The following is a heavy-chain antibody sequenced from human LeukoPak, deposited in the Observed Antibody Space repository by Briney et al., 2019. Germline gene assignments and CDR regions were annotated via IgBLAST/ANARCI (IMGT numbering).Heavy chain of an antibody. CDR2: ISSSGSSI. J-gene: IGHJ4*02. CDR3: ARSSGYSYGLGY. D-gene: IGHD5-18*01. CDR1: GSTFSDYY. Sequence: GGSLRLSCAASGSTFSDYYMSWIRQAPGKGLDWVSYISSSGSSIYYVDSVKGRFTMSRDNAKNSLYLQMNSLRAEDTAVYYCARSSGYSYGLGYWGQGTLVTVSS. V-gene: IGHV3-11*01.